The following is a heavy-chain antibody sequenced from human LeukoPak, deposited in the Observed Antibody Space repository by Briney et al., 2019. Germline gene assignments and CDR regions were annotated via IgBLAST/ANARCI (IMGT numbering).Heavy chain of an antibody. V-gene: IGHV3-74*01. D-gene: IGHD2-8*02. J-gene: IGHJ4*02. CDR3: ARDSETTGEWFDY. Sequence: GGSLRLSCAVSGFTFSSYWMFWVRQAPGKGLVWVSRISSDGSSTTYADSVKGRFTISRDNAKNTLYLQMNSLRAEDTAVYYCARDSETTGEWFDYWGQGTLVTVSS. CDR2: ISSDGSST. CDR1: GFTFSSYW.